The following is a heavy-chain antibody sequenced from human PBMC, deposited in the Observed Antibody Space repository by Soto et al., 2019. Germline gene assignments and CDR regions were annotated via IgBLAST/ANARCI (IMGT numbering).Heavy chain of an antibody. J-gene: IGHJ3*02. V-gene: IGHV4-59*08. Sequence: SETLSLTCAVSGASITAYYWAWVRQPPGKGLEYIGHVHNSGRADYNPSLRSRVTISVDTSRNQFSLHLNSVTAADTAVYYCASGYLRLGELSLFAVAFDIWGQGTMVTVSS. D-gene: IGHD3-16*02. CDR2: VHNSGRA. CDR3: ASGYLRLGELSLFAVAFDI. CDR1: GASITAYY.